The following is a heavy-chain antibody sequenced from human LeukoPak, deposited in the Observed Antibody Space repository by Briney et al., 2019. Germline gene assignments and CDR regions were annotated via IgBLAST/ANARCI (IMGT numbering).Heavy chain of an antibody. CDR1: GGSISSYY. CDR3: ARDLGRGVLRS. Sequence: SETLSLTCTVSGGSISSYYWSWIRQPPGKGLEWIGYIYYSGSTNYNPSLKSRVTISVDTSKNQFYLKLSSVTAADTAVYYCARDLGRGVLRSWGQGTLVTVSS. V-gene: IGHV4-59*01. D-gene: IGHD3-16*01. J-gene: IGHJ5*02. CDR2: IYYSGST.